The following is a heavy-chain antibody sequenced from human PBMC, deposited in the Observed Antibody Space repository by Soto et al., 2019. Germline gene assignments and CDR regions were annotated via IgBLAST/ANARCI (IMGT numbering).Heavy chain of an antibody. CDR3: ARGARYCSGGSCYYKRNSSSFDY. CDR2: IIPIFGTA. J-gene: IGHJ4*02. Sequence: QVQLVQSGAEVKKPGSSVKVSCKASGGTFSSYAISWVRQAPGQGLEWMGGIIPIFGTANYAQKFQGRVKITAEESPSTAYMELSSLRSEDTAVYYCARGARYCSGGSCYYKRNSSSFDYWGQGTLVTVSS. CDR1: GGTFSSYA. V-gene: IGHV1-69*01. D-gene: IGHD2-15*01.